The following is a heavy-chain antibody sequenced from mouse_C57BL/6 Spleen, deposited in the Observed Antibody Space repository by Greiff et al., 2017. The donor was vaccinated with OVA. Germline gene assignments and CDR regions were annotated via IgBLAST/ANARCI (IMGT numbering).Heavy chain of an antibody. D-gene: IGHD2-3*01. J-gene: IGHJ3*01. V-gene: IGHV1-42*01. CDR2: INPSTGGT. CDR3: ARYDGYQSAWFAY. CDR1: GYSFTGYY. Sequence: EVQLQQSGPELVKPGASVKISCKASGYSFTGYYMNWVKQSPEKSLEWIGEINPSTGGTTYNQKFKAKATLTVDKSSSTAYMQLKSLTSEDSAVYYCARYDGYQSAWFAYWGQGTLVTVSA.